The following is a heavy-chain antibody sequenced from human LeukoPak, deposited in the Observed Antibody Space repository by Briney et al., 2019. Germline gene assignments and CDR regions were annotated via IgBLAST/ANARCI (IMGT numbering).Heavy chain of an antibody. CDR1: GFTLTRYN. CDR3: VKEVVATIPPL. CDR2: IDTKGTRT. V-gene: IGHV3-23*01. D-gene: IGHD5-12*01. J-gene: IGHJ4*02. Sequence: GGSLRLSCAASGFTLTRYNMNWVRQAPGKGLEWVSGIDTKGTRTYYADSVKGRFTISRDNSKNTLFLQMNSLRAEDTAVYYCVKEVVATIPPLWGQGTLVTVSS.